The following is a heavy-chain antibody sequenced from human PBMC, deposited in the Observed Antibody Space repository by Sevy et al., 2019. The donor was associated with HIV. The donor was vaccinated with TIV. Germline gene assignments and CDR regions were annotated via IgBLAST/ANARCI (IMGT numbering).Heavy chain of an antibody. CDR3: AKDLAGPGRRYFDY. Sequence: GGSLRLSCTASGFTFSNFGMHWVRQVPGKGLEWVTFIRYDGSDKYYADSVKGRFTISRDDSKNTLYLQMVCLRAEDTAIYYCAKDLAGPGRRYFDYWGQGTLVTVSS. D-gene: IGHD6-13*01. J-gene: IGHJ4*02. CDR2: IRYDGSDK. CDR1: GFTFSNFG. V-gene: IGHV3-30*02.